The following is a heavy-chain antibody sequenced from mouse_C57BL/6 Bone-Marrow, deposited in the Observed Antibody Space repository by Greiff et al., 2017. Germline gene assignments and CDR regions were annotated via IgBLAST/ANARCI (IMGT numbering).Heavy chain of an antibody. J-gene: IGHJ3*01. CDR2: IDPSDSYT. V-gene: IGHV1-69*01. CDR3: AKTAQAWEFAY. D-gene: IGHD3-2*02. Sequence: VQVVESGAELMKPGASVKLSCKASGYTFTSYWMHWVKQRPGQGLEWIGEIDPSDSYTNYNQKFKGKSTLTVDKSSSTAYMQLSSLTSEDSAVYYCAKTAQAWEFAYWGQGTLVTVSA. CDR1: GYTFTSYW.